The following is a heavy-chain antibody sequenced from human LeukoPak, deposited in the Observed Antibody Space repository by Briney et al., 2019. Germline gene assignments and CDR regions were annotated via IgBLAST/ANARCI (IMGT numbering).Heavy chain of an antibody. V-gene: IGHV3-21*01. CDR1: GFTFSSYT. J-gene: IGHJ5*02. Sequence: GGSLRLSCAASGFTFSSYTMNWVRQAPGKGLEWVSSISSNSNYIYYADSVTGRFTISRDNAKNSLYLQMNSLRAEDTAVYYCARSNIVAHFDFFDPWGQGTLVTVSS. D-gene: IGHD5-12*01. CDR3: ARSNIVAHFDFFDP. CDR2: ISSNSNYI.